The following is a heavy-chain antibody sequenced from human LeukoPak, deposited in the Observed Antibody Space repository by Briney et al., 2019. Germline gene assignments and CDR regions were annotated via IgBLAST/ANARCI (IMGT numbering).Heavy chain of an antibody. J-gene: IGHJ4*02. CDR3: ANRGSSGYLDR. V-gene: IGHV4-39*01. D-gene: IGHD2-8*02. Sequence: SETLSLTCTVSGGAISSSNNFWAWVRQPPGKGLEWIGSMHPDGTTYYSPSLKSRVTISADSSKNQLSLRLRSVTAADTAVYYCANRGSSGYLDRWGQGTLVIVSS. CDR2: MHPDGTT. CDR1: GGAISSSNNF.